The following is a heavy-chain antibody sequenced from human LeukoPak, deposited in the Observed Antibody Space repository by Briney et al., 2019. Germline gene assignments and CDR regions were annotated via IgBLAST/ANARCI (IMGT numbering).Heavy chain of an antibody. CDR2: ISSSSSYI. J-gene: IGHJ5*02. CDR3: ARGARDTAMLNDP. Sequence: GGSLRLSCAASGFTFSSYSMNWVHQAPGKGLEWVSSISSSSSYIYYADSVKGRFTISRDNAKNSLYLQMNSLRAEDTAVYYCARGARDTAMLNDPWGQGTLVTVSS. V-gene: IGHV3-21*04. D-gene: IGHD5-18*01. CDR1: GFTFSSYS.